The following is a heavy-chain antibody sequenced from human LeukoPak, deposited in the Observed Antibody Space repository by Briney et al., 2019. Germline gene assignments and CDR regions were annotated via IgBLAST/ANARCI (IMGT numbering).Heavy chain of an antibody. V-gene: IGHV1-18*01. J-gene: IGHJ4*02. CDR2: ISAYNGNT. Sequence: GASVKVSCKASGYTFTSYGISWVRQAPGQGLEWMGWISAYNGNTNYAQKLQGRVTMTTDTSTSTAYMELSSLRSEDAAVYYCARVNYDILTGSFDYWGQGTLVTVSS. CDR1: GYTFTSYG. D-gene: IGHD3-9*01. CDR3: ARVNYDILTGSFDY.